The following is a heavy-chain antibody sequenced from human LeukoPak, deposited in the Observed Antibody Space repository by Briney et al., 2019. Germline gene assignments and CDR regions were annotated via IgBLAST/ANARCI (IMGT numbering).Heavy chain of an antibody. CDR2: IKQDGSEK. CDR1: GFTFSSYA. CDR3: ARDFGVTSY. D-gene: IGHD4-17*01. V-gene: IGHV3-7*03. Sequence: GGSLRLSCAASGFTFSSYAMHWVRQVPGQGLEWVANIKQDGSEKFYVASVKGRFTISRDNGKSSLYLQMNSLRAEDTALYYCARDFGVTSYWGQGTLVTVSS. J-gene: IGHJ4*02.